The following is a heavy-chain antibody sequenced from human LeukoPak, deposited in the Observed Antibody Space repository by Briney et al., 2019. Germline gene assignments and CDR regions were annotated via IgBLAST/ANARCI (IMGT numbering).Heavy chain of an antibody. Sequence: PSETLSLTCAVYGGSFSDYYWSWLRQPPGKGLEWIGEISQSGSTYYTPSLKSRVTISVDTSKNQISLNLSSVTAADTARYYCARVGSSGYWHYFDYWGQGTLVTVSS. D-gene: IGHD3-22*01. CDR1: GGSFSDYY. CDR2: ISQSGST. V-gene: IGHV4-34*01. CDR3: ARVGSSGYWHYFDY. J-gene: IGHJ4*02.